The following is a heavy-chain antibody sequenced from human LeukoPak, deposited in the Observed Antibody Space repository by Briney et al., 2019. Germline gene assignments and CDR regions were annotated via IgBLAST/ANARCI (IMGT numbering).Heavy chain of an antibody. J-gene: IGHJ5*02. CDR1: GFTFSSYA. CDR2: IIPIFGTA. D-gene: IGHD4-17*01. CDR3: ARVTIDYGDYWFDP. Sequence: GGSLRLSCAASGFTFSSYAISWVRQAPGQGLEWMGGIIPIFGTANYAQKFQGRVTITADESTSTAYMELSSLRSEDTAVYYCARVTIDYGDYWFDPWGQGTLVTVSS. V-gene: IGHV1-69*01.